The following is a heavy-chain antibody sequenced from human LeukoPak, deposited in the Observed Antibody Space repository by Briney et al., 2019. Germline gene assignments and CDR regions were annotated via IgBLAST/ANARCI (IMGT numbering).Heavy chain of an antibody. CDR3: ARGLYCSGGTCFKPLDF. CDR2: IGTTTSYT. D-gene: IGHD2-15*01. J-gene: IGHJ4*02. Sequence: GGSLRLSCVTSGFTFGDYYMSWVRQAPGRGLEWGSYIGTTTSYTKYADSVKGRFTISRDNAKNSLYLQMNSLGAEDTALYYCARGLYCSGGTCFKPLDFWGQGTLVTVSS. V-gene: IGHV3-11*06. CDR1: GFTFGDYY.